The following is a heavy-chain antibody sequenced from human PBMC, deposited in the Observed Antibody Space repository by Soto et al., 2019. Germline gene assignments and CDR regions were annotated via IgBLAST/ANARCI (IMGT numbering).Heavy chain of an antibody. J-gene: IGHJ4*02. CDR1: GITATNGH. CDR2: IYSDDNT. CDR3: ARDWNGDKYFDF. V-gene: IGHV3-53*01. Sequence: DVQLVKSGGGLIQPGGSLRLSCAASGITATNGHMSWVRQAPGKGLEWVSVIYSDDNTYYADSVKGRFTISRDTSKNTVYLQMNSLRAEDTAVCYCARDWNGDKYFDFWDQGSLVTVSS. D-gene: IGHD4-17*01.